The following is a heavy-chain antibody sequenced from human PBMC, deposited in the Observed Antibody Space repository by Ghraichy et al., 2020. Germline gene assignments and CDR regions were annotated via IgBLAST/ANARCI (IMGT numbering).Heavy chain of an antibody. J-gene: IGHJ4*02. CDR3: GRAIGYYGSGIDY. CDR1: GFTVRSNY. CDR2: IYSGGTT. Sequence: GGSLRLSCAVSGFTVRSNYMSWVRQAPGKGLEWVSVIYSGGTTHYADSVKGRFTISRDSSKNTLYLQMNSLRVEDTAVYYCGRAIGYYGSGIDYWGQGTLVTVSS. D-gene: IGHD3-10*01. V-gene: IGHV3-53*01.